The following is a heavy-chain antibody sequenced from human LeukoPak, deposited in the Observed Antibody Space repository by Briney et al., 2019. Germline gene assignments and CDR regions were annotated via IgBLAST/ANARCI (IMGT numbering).Heavy chain of an antibody. CDR2: ISSSSSYI. CDR1: GFTFSSYS. V-gene: IGHV3-21*01. CDR3: ARHEEDYGDYQFDY. D-gene: IGHD4-17*01. J-gene: IGHJ4*02. Sequence: GGSLRLSCAASGFTFSSYSMNWVRQAPGKGLEWVSSISSSSSYIYYADSEKGRFTISRDNAKNSLYLQMNSLRAEDTAVYYCARHEEDYGDYQFDYWGQGTLVTVSS.